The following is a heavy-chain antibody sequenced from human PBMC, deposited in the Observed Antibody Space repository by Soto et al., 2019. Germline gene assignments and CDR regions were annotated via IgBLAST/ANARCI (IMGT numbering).Heavy chain of an antibody. D-gene: IGHD6-19*01. Sequence: QVQLVQSGAEVKKPGSSVKVSCKASGGTFSSYTISWVRQAPGQGLEWMGRIIPILGIAKYAQKFQGRVTITAYKSTCTAYMELSSLRSEDTAVYYFASLAVPDVAFDIWGQGTMVTVSS. CDR1: GGTFSSYT. J-gene: IGHJ3*02. CDR3: ASLAVPDVAFDI. CDR2: IIPILGIA. V-gene: IGHV1-69*02.